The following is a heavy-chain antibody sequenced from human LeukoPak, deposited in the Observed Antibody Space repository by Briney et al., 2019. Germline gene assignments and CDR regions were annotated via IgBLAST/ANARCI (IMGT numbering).Heavy chain of an antibody. CDR1: GGSFSDYY. CDR2: INHSGGT. J-gene: IGHJ3*02. Sequence: SETLSLTCNVYGGSFSDYYWTWIRQPPGKGLEWIGEINHSGGTNYHPSLKSRVTISVDTSKNQFSLKLSSVTAADTAVYYCARARAAAAGTWAFDIWGQGTMVTVSS. D-gene: IGHD6-13*01. CDR3: ARARAAAAGTWAFDI. V-gene: IGHV4-34*01.